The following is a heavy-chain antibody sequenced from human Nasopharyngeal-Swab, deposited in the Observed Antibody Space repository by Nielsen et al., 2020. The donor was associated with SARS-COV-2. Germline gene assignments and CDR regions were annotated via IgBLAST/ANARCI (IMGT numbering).Heavy chain of an antibody. CDR1: GYSFTSYW. CDR3: ARSSYGDYFDY. D-gene: IGHD4-17*01. V-gene: IGHV5-51*01. Sequence: GWSLRLSCQGSGYSFTSYWIGWVRQMPGKGLEWMGIIYPGDSDTRYSPSFQGQVTISTDKSISTAYLQWSSLKASDTAMYYCARSSYGDYFDYWGQGTLVTVSS. CDR2: IYPGDSDT. J-gene: IGHJ4*02.